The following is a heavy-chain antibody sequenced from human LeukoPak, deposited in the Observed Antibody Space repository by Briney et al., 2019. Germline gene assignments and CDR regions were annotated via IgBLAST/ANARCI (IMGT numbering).Heavy chain of an antibody. J-gene: IGHJ4*02. D-gene: IGHD4-17*01. CDR3: VMTTVTTVDY. V-gene: IGHV4-39*01. Sequence: SETLSLTCTVSGGSISSSSYYWGWIRQPPGKGLEWIGSLYYSGSTYYNPSLKSRVTISVDTSKNQFSLKLSSVTAADTAVYYCVMTTVTTVDYWGQGTLVTVSS. CDR2: LYYSGST. CDR1: GGSISSSSYY.